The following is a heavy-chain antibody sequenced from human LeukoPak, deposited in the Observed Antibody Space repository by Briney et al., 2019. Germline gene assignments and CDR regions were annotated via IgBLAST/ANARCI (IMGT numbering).Heavy chain of an antibody. CDR3: AEDPNYGDSGFLSVDY. CDR2: ISYDGSNK. Sequence: PGRSLRLSCAASGFTFSSYGMHWVRQAPGKGLEWVAVISYDGSNKYYADSVKGRFTISRDNSKNTLYLQMNSLRAEDTAVYYCAEDPNYGDSGFLSVDYWGQGTLVTVSS. V-gene: IGHV3-30*18. CDR1: GFTFSSYG. J-gene: IGHJ4*02. D-gene: IGHD4-17*01.